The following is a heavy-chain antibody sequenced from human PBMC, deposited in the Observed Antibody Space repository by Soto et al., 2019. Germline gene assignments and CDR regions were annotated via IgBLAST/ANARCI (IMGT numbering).Heavy chain of an antibody. CDR1: GFTFNNYW. Sequence: GGSLRLSCAASGFTFNNYWMHWVRQAPGEGLVWVSRINGDGSSIAYADSVRGRFTISRDNARNTLYLQMNSLRAEDTAVYYCTRLETYRPLDYWGQGTLGTVSS. J-gene: IGHJ4*02. V-gene: IGHV3-74*03. CDR2: INGDGSSI. D-gene: IGHD2-2*02. CDR3: TRLETYRPLDY.